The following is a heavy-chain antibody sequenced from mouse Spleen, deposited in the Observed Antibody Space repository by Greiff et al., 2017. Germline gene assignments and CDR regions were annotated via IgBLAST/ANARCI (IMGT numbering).Heavy chain of an antibody. V-gene: IGHV1-74*01. CDR2: IHPSDSDT. J-gene: IGHJ3*01. Sequence: VKQRPGQGLEWIGRIHPSDSDTNYNQKFKGKATLTVDKSSSTAYMQLSSLTSEDSAVYYCAITGTGGFAYWGQGTLVTVSA. D-gene: IGHD4-1*01. CDR3: AITGTGGFAY.